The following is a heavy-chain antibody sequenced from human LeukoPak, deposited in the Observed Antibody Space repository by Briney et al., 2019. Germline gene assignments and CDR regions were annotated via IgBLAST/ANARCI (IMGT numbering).Heavy chain of an antibody. Sequence: TPSETLSLTCAVYGGSFSGYYWSWIRQPPGRGLEWIGEINHSGSTNYNPSLKSRVTISVDTSKNQFSLKLSSVTAADTAVYYCARRGPYYYDSSGPRSPVGGPFNYYYYYMDVWGKGTTVTISS. CDR1: GGSFSGYY. V-gene: IGHV4-34*01. D-gene: IGHD3-22*01. CDR2: INHSGST. J-gene: IGHJ6*03. CDR3: ARRGPYYYDSSGPRSPVGGPFNYYYYYMDV.